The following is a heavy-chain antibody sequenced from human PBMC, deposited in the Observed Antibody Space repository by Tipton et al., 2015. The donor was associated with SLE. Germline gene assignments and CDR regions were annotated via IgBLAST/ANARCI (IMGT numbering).Heavy chain of an antibody. CDR2: IIPIFGTA. J-gene: IGHJ4*02. Sequence: QSGAEVKKPGSSVKVSCKASGGTFSSYAIIWVRQAPGQGLEWMGGIIPIFGTANYAQKFQGRVTITADKSTSTAYMELSSLRSEDTAVYYCARDYSSNLVLVYYFDYWGQGTLVTVSS. D-gene: IGHD6-13*01. CDR1: GGTFSSYA. CDR3: ARDYSSNLVLVYYFDY. V-gene: IGHV1-69*06.